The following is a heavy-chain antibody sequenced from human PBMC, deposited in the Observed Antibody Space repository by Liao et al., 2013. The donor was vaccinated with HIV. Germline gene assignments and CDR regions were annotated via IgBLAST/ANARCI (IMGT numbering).Heavy chain of an antibody. CDR3: ARATTQWLPSDAFDI. Sequence: QVQLQQWGAGLLKPSETLSLTCAVYGGSFSGYYWSWVRQPPGKGLEWIGEINQSGSTNYNPSLKSRVTISVDTSKNQFSLKLSSVTAADTAVYYCARATTQWLPSDAFDIWGQGTMVTVSS. CDR2: INQSGST. J-gene: IGHJ3*02. D-gene: IGHD3-22*01. V-gene: IGHV4-34*02. CDR1: GGSFSGYY.